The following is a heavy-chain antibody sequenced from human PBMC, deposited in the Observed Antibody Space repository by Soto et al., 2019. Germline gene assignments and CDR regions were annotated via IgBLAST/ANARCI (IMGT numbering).Heavy chain of an antibody. CDR1: GFTFSSYA. V-gene: IGHV3-23*01. Sequence: GGSLRLSCAASGFTFSSYAMSWVRQAPGKGLEWVSAISSSGGSTYYADSVKGRFTISRDNSKNTLYLQMNSLRAEDTAVYYCAKAYYDFWSGYHSNWFDPWGQGTLVTVSS. D-gene: IGHD3-3*01. CDR2: ISSSGGST. J-gene: IGHJ5*02. CDR3: AKAYYDFWSGYHSNWFDP.